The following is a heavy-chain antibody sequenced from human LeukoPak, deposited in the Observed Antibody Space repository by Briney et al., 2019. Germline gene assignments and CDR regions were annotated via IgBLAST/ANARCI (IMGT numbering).Heavy chain of an antibody. CDR2: IYYSGST. D-gene: IGHD2-15*01. Sequence: SDTLSLTCAVSGYSISSSNWWGWIRQPPGKGLEWIGYIYYSGSTYYNPSLKSRVTMSVDTSKNQFSLKLSSVTAVDTAVYYCARTLTPYCSGGSCYGKNAFDIWGLGTMVTVSS. V-gene: IGHV4-28*01. J-gene: IGHJ3*02. CDR3: ARTLTPYCSGGSCYGKNAFDI. CDR1: GYSISSSNW.